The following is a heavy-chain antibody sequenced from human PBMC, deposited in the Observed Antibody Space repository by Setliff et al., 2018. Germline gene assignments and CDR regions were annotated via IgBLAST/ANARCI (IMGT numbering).Heavy chain of an antibody. CDR3: ARSMIQRNYYCGLDV. J-gene: IGHJ6*02. V-gene: IGHV4-59*10. Sequence: PSETLSLTCAVYDGSFSDYYWNWVRQPAGKGLEWIGRIYSNENTNYNPSLKSRVTMSIDTSKNQLSLKLSSVTAADTAVYYCARSMIQRNYYCGLDVWGQGTTVTVSS. D-gene: IGHD3-16*01. CDR1: DGSFSDYY. CDR2: IYSNENT.